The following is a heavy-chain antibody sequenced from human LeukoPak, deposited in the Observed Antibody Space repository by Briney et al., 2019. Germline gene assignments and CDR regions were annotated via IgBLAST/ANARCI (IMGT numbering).Heavy chain of an antibody. J-gene: IGHJ6*04. CDR3: ARERYSSGPRSMDV. CDR2: INPNSGGT. Sequence: GASVKVSCKASGYTFTGYYMHLVRQAPGQGLEWMGWINPNSGGTNYAQKFQGRVTMTTETSTSIAFMEVRSLSSDDTAVYYCARERYSSGPRSMDVWGKGTPVTVSA. D-gene: IGHD6-25*01. V-gene: IGHV1-2*02. CDR1: GYTFTGYY.